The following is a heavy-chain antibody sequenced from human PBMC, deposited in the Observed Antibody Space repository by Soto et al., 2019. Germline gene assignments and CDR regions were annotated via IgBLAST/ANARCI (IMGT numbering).Heavy chain of an antibody. V-gene: IGHV1-69*01. CDR3: ATPARDFYGPFYQHSGLDV. D-gene: IGHD3-16*01. Sequence: QVQLVQSGPEVKKTGSSMKVSCKASGGPFRGYGLNWVRQAPGQGLEWIGGIIPNFGAPNYAQKFQGRGSITADEVTTTIYMELKGLRSEDTAVYYCATPARDFYGPFYQHSGLDVWGQGTRLTVSS. CDR1: GGPFRGYG. J-gene: IGHJ6*02. CDR2: IIPNFGAP.